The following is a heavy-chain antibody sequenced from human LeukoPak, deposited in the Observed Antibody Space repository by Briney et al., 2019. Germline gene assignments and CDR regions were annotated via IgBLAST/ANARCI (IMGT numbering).Heavy chain of an antibody. Sequence: GGSLRLSCAASGFTFSSYAMSWVRQAPGKGLEWVSAISGSGGSTYYADSVKGRFTISRDNSKNTLCLQMNSLRAEDTAVYYCAKDPRNSGSYYWGQGTLVTVSS. CDR1: GFTFSSYA. V-gene: IGHV3-23*01. D-gene: IGHD1-26*01. J-gene: IGHJ4*02. CDR3: AKDPRNSGSYY. CDR2: ISGSGGST.